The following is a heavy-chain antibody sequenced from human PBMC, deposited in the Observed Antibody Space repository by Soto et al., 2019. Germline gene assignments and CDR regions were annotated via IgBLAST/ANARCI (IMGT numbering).Heavy chain of an antibody. CDR3: ARSSTSANYFDY. CDR1: GGSISSGGYY. D-gene: IGHD2-2*01. V-gene: IGHV4-31*03. CDR2: IYYSGST. Sequence: QVQLQESGPGLVKPSQTLSLTCTVSGGSISSGGYYWSWIRQHPGKGLEWIGYIYYSGSTYYNPSLKSRVTMPVNXSKNQFSLKLSSVTAADTAVYYCARSSTSANYFDYWGQGTLVTVSS. J-gene: IGHJ4*02.